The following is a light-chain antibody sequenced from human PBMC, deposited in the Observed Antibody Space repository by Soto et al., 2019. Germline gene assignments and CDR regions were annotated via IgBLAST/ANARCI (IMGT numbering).Light chain of an antibody. CDR2: GAS. CDR1: QSVSSSY. V-gene: IGKV3-20*01. CDR3: QQYDSSPLT. Sequence: EIVLTQSPGTLSLSPEERATLSCRASQSVSSSYLAWYQQKPGQAPRLLIYGASSRATGIPDRFSGSGSGTDFTLTISRLEPEEFAEYYCQQYDSSPLTFGGGTKVEIK. J-gene: IGKJ4*01.